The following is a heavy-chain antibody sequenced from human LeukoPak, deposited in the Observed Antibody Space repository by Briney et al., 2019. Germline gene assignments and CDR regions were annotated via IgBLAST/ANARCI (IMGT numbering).Heavy chain of an antibody. D-gene: IGHD3-10*02. CDR2: ISWNSGSI. Sequence: LRLSCAASGFTFDDYAMHWVRQAPGKGLEWVSGISWNSGSIGYADSVKGRFTISRDNAKNSLYLQMNSLRAEDTALYYCAKGMFAFDIWGQGTMVTVSS. CDR1: GFTFDDYA. V-gene: IGHV3-9*01. CDR3: AKGMFAFDI. J-gene: IGHJ3*02.